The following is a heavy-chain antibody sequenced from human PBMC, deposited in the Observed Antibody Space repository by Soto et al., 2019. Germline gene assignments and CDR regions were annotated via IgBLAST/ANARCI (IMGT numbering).Heavy chain of an antibody. V-gene: IGHV1-69*13. D-gene: IGHD3-22*01. J-gene: IGHJ4*02. CDR2: IIPVFGTA. CDR3: ARGAYYYEHNDDDF. Sequence: SVKVSCKASGGTFNNYAISWVRQAPGQVLEWMGGIIPVFGTATYAQKFQGRVTMTADESTRTAYLELSSLRPEHTAVYYCARGAYYYEHNDDDFWGQGTLVTVSS. CDR1: GGTFNNYA.